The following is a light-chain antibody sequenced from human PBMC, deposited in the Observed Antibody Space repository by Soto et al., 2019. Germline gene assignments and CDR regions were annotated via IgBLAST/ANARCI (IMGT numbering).Light chain of an antibody. Sequence: DIVMTQSPDSLAVSLGERATINCKSSQSVLHSPNNKNYLAWYQHKPGQSPKMLIYWASFRESGVPDRFSGSGSGTDFTLTISSLQSEDVAVYYCQQYYTNSWSFGQGTKAEIK. J-gene: IGKJ1*01. CDR3: QQYYTNSWS. CDR1: QSVLHSPNNKNY. CDR2: WAS. V-gene: IGKV4-1*01.